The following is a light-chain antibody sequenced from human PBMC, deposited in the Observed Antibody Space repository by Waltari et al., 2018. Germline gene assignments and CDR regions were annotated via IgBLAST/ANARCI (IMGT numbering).Light chain of an antibody. Sequence: QSVLTQAPSVSAAPGQTVTISCSGTTPNIGNNYVSWYQQLPGAAPKIVIYEAHRRPSGIPDRFSGSKSGASATLGITGLQTGDEADYYCGSWDSSLGIGVLGGGTRLTVL. CDR3: GSWDSSLGIGV. J-gene: IGLJ3*02. V-gene: IGLV1-51*01. CDR1: TPNIGNNY. CDR2: EAH.